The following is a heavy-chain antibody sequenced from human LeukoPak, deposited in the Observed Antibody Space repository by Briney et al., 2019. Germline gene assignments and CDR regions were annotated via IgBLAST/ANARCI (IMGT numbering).Heavy chain of an antibody. J-gene: IGHJ5*02. CDR1: GGSISSSSYY. CDR3: GGPGVKTYYDFWSGYFFWCDP. D-gene: IGHD3-3*01. CDR2: IDYSGTT. Sequence: SETLSLTCTVSGGSISSSSYYWGWTRQPPRKGLEWIGSIDYSGTTYYNPSLKSRFTISVDTSKNQFSLNRNAVTVADTDVYYCGGPGVKTYYDFWSGYFFWCDPWGQGPLVTV. V-gene: IGHV4-39*01.